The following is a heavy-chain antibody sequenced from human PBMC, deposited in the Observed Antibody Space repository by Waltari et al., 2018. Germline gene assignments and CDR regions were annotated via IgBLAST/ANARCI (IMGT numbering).Heavy chain of an antibody. CDR3: AKDRIYSSGWSLYFDY. J-gene: IGHJ4*02. CDR2: IRYDGSNK. V-gene: IGHV3-30*02. Sequence: QVQLVESGGGVVQPGGSLRLSCAASGFTFSSYGLHWVRQAPGKGLGWVAFIRYDGSNKYYADSVKGRFTISRDNSKNTLYLQMNSLRAEDTAVYYCAKDRIYSSGWSLYFDYWGQGTLVTVSS. CDR1: GFTFSSYG. D-gene: IGHD6-19*01.